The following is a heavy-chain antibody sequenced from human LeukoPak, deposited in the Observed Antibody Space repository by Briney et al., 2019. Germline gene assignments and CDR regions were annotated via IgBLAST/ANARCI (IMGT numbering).Heavy chain of an antibody. CDR1: GYTFTSYD. V-gene: IGHV1-8*01. CDR3: ARAQRSVYYDSSGSSYFYYYGLDV. D-gene: IGHD3-22*01. CDR2: MNPNSGNT. Sequence: ASVKVSCKASGYTFTSYDINWVRQATGQGLEWMGWMNPNSGNTGSAQKFQGRVTMTRNTSINTAYMELSSLTSEDTAVYYCARAQRSVYYDSSGSSYFYYYGLDVWGQGTTVTVSS. J-gene: IGHJ6*02.